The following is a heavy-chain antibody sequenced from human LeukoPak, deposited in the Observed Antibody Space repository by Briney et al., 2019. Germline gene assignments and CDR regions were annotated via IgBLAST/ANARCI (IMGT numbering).Heavy chain of an antibody. CDR2: INPNSGGT. Sequence: ASVKVSCKASGFTFTGYYMHWVRQAPGQGLEWMGWINPNSGGTNYAQKFQDRVTMTRDTSISTAYMELSRLRSDDTAVYYCAAVAGLGNAFDIWGQGTMVTVSS. D-gene: IGHD6-19*01. CDR3: AAVAGLGNAFDI. J-gene: IGHJ3*02. V-gene: IGHV1-2*02. CDR1: GFTFTGYY.